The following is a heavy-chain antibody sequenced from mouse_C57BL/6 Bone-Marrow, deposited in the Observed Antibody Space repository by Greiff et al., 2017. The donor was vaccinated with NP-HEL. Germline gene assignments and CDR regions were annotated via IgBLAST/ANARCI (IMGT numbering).Heavy chain of an antibody. V-gene: IGHV6-6*01. J-gene: IGHJ4*01. CDR1: GFTFSDAW. D-gene: IGHD2-2*01. CDR3: TTIYYGYDDYAMDY. CDR2: IRNKANNHAT. Sequence: DVMLVESGGGLVQPGGSMKLSCAASGFTFSDAWMDWVRQSPEKGLEWVAEIRNKANNHATYYAESVKGRFTISRDDSKSSVYLQMNSLRAEDTGIYYCTTIYYGYDDYAMDYWGQGTSVTVSS.